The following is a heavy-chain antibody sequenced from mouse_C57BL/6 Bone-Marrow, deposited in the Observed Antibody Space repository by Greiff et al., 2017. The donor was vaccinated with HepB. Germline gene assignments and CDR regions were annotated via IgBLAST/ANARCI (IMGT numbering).Heavy chain of an antibody. V-gene: IGHV5-4*03. Sequence: EVMLVESGGGLVKPGGSLKLPCAASGFTFSSYAMSWVRQTPDKRLEWVATISDGGSYTYYPDNVKARFTISRDNAKNNLYLQMSHLKSEDTAMYYCARARSTMVRAMDYWGQGTSVTVSS. CDR3: ARARSTMVRAMDY. J-gene: IGHJ4*01. CDR2: ISDGGSYT. D-gene: IGHD2-2*01. CDR1: GFTFSSYA.